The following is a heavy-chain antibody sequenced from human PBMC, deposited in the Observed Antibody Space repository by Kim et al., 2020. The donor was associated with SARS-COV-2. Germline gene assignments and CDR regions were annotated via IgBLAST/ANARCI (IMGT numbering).Heavy chain of an antibody. Sequence: GGSLRLSCAASGFTVSSNYMSWVRQAPGKGLEWVSVIYSGGSTYYADSVKGRFTISRDNSKNTLYLQMNSLRAEDTAVYYCARVLWGRNFDYWGQGTLVTVSS. CDR2: IYSGGST. V-gene: IGHV3-53*01. CDR3: ARVLWGRNFDY. D-gene: IGHD3-10*01. J-gene: IGHJ4*02. CDR1: GFTVSSNY.